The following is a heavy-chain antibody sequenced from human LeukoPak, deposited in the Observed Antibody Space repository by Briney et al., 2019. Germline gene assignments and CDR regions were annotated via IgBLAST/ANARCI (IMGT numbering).Heavy chain of an antibody. J-gene: IGHJ4*02. V-gene: IGHV3-30*02. CDR2: IRYDETNE. D-gene: IGHD3-10*01. Sequence: GGSLRLSCAASGFNFNTYGMYWVRQAPGKGLEWVAFIRYDETNEYYADSVKGRFTISRDNSKNTLYLEMNSLRAEDTAVYYCAKDIGSYYDYWGQGILVTVSS. CDR1: GFNFNTYG. CDR3: AKDIGSYYDY.